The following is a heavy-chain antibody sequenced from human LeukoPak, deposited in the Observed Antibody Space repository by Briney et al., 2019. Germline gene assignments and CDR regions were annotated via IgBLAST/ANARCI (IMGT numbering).Heavy chain of an antibody. CDR3: AGGRDRSQLYFDS. V-gene: IGHV3-74*01. Sequence: PGGSLRLSCEASGFTFRSYWMHWVRQAPGKGLVWVSRIDSDGSRISYADSVKGRFTISRGNAKNTLYLQMNSLRAEDTAVYYCAGGRDRSQLYFDSWGQGTLVTVSS. CDR2: IDSDGSRI. D-gene: IGHD5-24*01. J-gene: IGHJ4*02. CDR1: GFTFRSYW.